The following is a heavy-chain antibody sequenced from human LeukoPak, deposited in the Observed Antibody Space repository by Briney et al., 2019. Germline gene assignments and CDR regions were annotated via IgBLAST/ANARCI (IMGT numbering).Heavy chain of an antibody. V-gene: IGHV1-2*02. J-gene: IGHJ3*02. CDR1: GYTFTGYY. Sequence: ASVKVSCKASGYTFTGYYMHWVRQAPGQGLEWMGWINPNSGGTNYAQKFQGRVTMTRDTSISTAYMELSRLGSDDTAVYYCARDAYGDYTSGAFDIWGQGTMVTVSS. CDR2: INPNSGGT. D-gene: IGHD4-17*01. CDR3: ARDAYGDYTSGAFDI.